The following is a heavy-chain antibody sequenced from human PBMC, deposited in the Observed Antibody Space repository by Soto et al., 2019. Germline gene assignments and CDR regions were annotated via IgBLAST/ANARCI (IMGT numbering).Heavy chain of an antibody. CDR3: ARERAGSGSYYSGNYGMDV. V-gene: IGHV3-48*01. J-gene: IGHJ6*02. CDR1: GFTFSSYS. D-gene: IGHD3-10*01. Sequence: PGESLRLSCAASGFTFSSYSMNWVRQAPGKGLEWVSYISSSSSTIYYADSVKGRFTISRANAKNSLYLQINSLRAEDAAVYYFARERAGSGSYYSGNYGMDVWGQGTRVTVSS. CDR2: ISSSSSTI.